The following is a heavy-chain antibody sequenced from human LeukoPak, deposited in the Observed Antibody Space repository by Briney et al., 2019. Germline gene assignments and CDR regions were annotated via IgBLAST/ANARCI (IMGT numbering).Heavy chain of an antibody. CDR3: ARGFGELLSGGMDV. D-gene: IGHD3-10*01. CDR2: INHSGST. V-gene: IGHV4-34*01. CDR1: GGSFSDYY. J-gene: IGHJ6*02. Sequence: SETLSLTCAVYGGSFSDYYWTWIRQPPGKGLEWIGEINHSGSTNYNPSLKSRVTISVDTSKNQFSLKVSSVTAAGTALYYCARGFGELLSGGMDVWGQGTTVTVSS.